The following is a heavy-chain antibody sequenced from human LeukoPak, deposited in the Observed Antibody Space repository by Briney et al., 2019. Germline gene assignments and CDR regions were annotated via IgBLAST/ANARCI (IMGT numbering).Heavy chain of an antibody. CDR2: ISAYNGNT. Sequence: ASVKVSCKASGYTFTSYGISWVRQAPGQGLEWMGWISAYNGNTNYAQKLQGRVTMTTDTSTSTAYMELRSLRSDDTAVYYCARDKGNYHYCGSTSCHPFDPWGQGTLVTVSS. V-gene: IGHV1-18*01. D-gene: IGHD2-2*01. CDR3: ARDKGNYHYCGSTSCHPFDP. J-gene: IGHJ5*02. CDR1: GYTFTSYG.